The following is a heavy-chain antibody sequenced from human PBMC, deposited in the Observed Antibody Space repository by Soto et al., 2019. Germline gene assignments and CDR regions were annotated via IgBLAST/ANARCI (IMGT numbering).Heavy chain of an antibody. CDR1: GGSISSSSYY. CDR3: ATRGSSWYSDAFDI. Sequence: SETLSLTCTVSGGSISSSSYYWGWIRQPPGKGLEWIGSIYYSGSTYYNPPLKSRVTISVDTSKNQFSLKLSSVTAADTAVYYCATRGSSWYSDAFDIWGQGTMVTVSS. V-gene: IGHV4-39*01. J-gene: IGHJ3*02. CDR2: IYYSGST. D-gene: IGHD6-13*01.